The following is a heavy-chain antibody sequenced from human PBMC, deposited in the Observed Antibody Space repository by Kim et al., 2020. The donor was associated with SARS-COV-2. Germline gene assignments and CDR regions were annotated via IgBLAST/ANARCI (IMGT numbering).Heavy chain of an antibody. CDR2: ISGSGGGT. CDR3: AKRFGDYAIDY. V-gene: IGHV3-23*01. D-gene: IGHD4-17*01. J-gene: IGHJ4*02. Sequence: GGSLRLSCAASGFTFSNYAMSWVRQAPGKGLEWVSAISGSGGGTYYADSVKGRFTISRDNSKNTLYLQMNSLRAEDTAVYSCAKRFGDYAIDYWGQGTLVTVSS. CDR1: GFTFSNYA.